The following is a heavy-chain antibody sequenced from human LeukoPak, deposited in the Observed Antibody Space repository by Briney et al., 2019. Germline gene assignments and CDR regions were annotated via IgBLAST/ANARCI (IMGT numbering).Heavy chain of an antibody. J-gene: IGHJ4*02. D-gene: IGHD6-19*01. CDR1: GGSISSSSYY. V-gene: IGHV4-61*01. CDR3: AREHRSGWRYFDY. Sequence: PSETLSPTCTVSGGSISSSSYYWSWIRQPPGKGLEWIGYIYYSGSTNYNPSLKSRVTISVDTSKNQFSLKLSSVTAADTAVYYCAREHRSGWRYFDYWGQGTLVTVSS. CDR2: IYYSGST.